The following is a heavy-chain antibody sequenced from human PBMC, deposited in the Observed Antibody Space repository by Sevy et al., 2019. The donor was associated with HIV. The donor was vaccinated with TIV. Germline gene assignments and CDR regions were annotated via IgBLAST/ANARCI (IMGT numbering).Heavy chain of an antibody. CDR3: AREYCSGGDCYLDWFDP. J-gene: IGHJ5*02. V-gene: IGHV4-38-2*02. CDR2: IYHSGNT. Sequence: SETLSLTCAVSGSSISSGYYWGWIRQPPGKGLEWIGSIYHSGNTYYNPSLKSRVTISVDTSKNQFSLKLSSVTAADTVVYYCAREYCSGGDCYLDWFDPWGQGTLVTVSS. D-gene: IGHD2-15*01. CDR1: GSSISSGYY.